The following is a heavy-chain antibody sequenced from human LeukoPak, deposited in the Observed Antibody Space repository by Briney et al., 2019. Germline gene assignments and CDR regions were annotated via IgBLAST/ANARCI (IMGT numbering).Heavy chain of an antibody. Sequence: GGSLRLSCIASGFTFSNYAMIWVRQAPGKGLEWVSGMSGSGDRTYYADSVKGSFTISRENSTNTLYLQMNSLRAEDTAVYYCATPYSPKVFDPWGPGTLVTVSS. D-gene: IGHD6-13*01. CDR2: MSGSGDRT. CDR3: ATPYSPKVFDP. J-gene: IGHJ5*02. CDR1: GFTFSNYA. V-gene: IGHV3-23*01.